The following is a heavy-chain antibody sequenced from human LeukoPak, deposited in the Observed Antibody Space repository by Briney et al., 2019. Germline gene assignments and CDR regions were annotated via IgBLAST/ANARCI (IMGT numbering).Heavy chain of an antibody. D-gene: IGHD3-9*01. CDR3: ARGILTGYYPLEWFDP. V-gene: IGHV4-59*01. CDR2: IYYSGST. Sequence: PSETLSLTCTVSGGSISSYYWSWIRQPPGKGLEWIGYIYYSGSTNYNPSLKSRVTISVDTSKNQFSLKLSSVTAADTAVYYCARGILTGYYPLEWFDPWGQGTLVTVSS. CDR1: GGSISSYY. J-gene: IGHJ5*02.